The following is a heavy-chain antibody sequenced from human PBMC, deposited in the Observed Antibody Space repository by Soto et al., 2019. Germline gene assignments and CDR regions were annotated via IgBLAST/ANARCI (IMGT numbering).Heavy chain of an antibody. D-gene: IGHD3-10*01. CDR3: ARSARGAYYYDDRRVAAFAI. Sequence: WVQQEHGKGLELMGGIIPIFGTANYAQKFQGRVTITADESTSTAYMELSSLRSEDTAVYYCARSARGAYYYDDRRVAAFAIWGQRTMVTVSS. J-gene: IGHJ3*02. CDR2: IIPIFGTA. V-gene: IGHV1-69*01.